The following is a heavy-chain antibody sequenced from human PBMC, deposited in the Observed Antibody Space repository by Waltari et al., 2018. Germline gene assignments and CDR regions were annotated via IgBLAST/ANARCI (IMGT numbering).Heavy chain of an antibody. CDR1: GYSFTSYW. CDR3: ARLSGGSYSGGYYFDY. Sequence: EVQLVQSGAEVKKPGESLKISCKGSGYSFTSYWIGWVRQMPGKGLEWMGIFYLGDSDTRYSPSFQGKVTISADKSISTAYLQWSSLKASDTAMYYCARLSGGSYSGGYYFDYWGQGTLVTVSS. D-gene: IGHD1-26*01. CDR2: FYLGDSDT. V-gene: IGHV5-51*03. J-gene: IGHJ4*02.